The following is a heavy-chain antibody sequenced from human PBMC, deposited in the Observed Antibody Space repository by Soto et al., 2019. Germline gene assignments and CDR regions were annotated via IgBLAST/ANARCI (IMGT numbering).Heavy chain of an antibody. V-gene: IGHV4-39*07. CDR2: IYYIGNT. CDR3: ARGEEGYCSSTSCYPYIYYYYGMDV. CDR1: GGSISTRSSY. Sequence: PSETLSLTCTVSGGSISTRSSYWGWIRQPPGKGLEWIGSIYYIGNTYYNPSLKSRVTISVATSKNHFSLNLSSVTAADTAVYYCARGEEGYCSSTSCYPYIYYYYGMDVWGQGTTVTVSS. D-gene: IGHD2-2*01. J-gene: IGHJ6*02.